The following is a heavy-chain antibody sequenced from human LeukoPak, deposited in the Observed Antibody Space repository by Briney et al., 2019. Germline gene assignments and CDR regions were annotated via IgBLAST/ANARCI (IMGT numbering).Heavy chain of an antibody. CDR1: GFTFSSYA. CDR2: ISYDGSNK. V-gene: IGHV3-30*18. CDR3: AKDPRYCSSTSCYYYGMDV. D-gene: IGHD2-2*01. J-gene: IGHJ6*04. Sequence: QPGGSLRLSCAASGFTFSSYAMSWVRQAPGKGLEWVAVISYDGSNKYYADSVKGRFTISRDNSKNTLYLQMNSLRAEDTAVYYCAKDPRYCSSTSCYYYGMDVWGKGTTVTVSS.